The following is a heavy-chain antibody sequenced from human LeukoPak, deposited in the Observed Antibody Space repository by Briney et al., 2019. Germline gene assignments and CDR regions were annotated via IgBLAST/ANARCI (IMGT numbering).Heavy chain of an antibody. V-gene: IGHV3-21*04. J-gene: IGHJ4*02. Sequence: KAGGSLRLSCAASGFTFSSYSMNWVRQAPGKGLEWVSSISSSSSYIYYADSVKGRFTISRDNSKNTLYLQMNSLRAEDTAVYYCAEVSGSYQWDYWGQGTLVTVSS. CDR3: AEVSGSYQWDY. CDR1: GFTFSSYS. D-gene: IGHD1-26*01. CDR2: ISSSSSYI.